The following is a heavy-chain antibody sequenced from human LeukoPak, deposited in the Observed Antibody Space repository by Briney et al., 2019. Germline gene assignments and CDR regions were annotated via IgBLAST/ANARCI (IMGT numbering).Heavy chain of an antibody. D-gene: IGHD3-3*01. Sequence: GGSLRLSCAASGFTFSSYAMHWVRQAPGKGLEWVAVISYDGSNKYYAYSVKGRFTISRDNSKNTLYLQMNSLRAEDTAVYYCARGRVYYDFWSGYPDWGQGTLVTVSS. CDR3: ARGRVYYDFWSGYPD. V-gene: IGHV3-30-3*01. CDR2: ISYDGSNK. J-gene: IGHJ4*02. CDR1: GFTFSSYA.